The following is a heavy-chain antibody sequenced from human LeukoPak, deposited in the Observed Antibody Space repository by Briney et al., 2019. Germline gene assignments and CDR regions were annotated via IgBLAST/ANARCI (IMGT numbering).Heavy chain of an antibody. Sequence: AASVKVSCKASGYTFTSYYMHWVRQAPGQGLEWMGWISAYNGNTNYARKLQGRVTMTTDTSTSTAYMELRSLRSDDTAVYYCAKHLQVAVAGTVDAFDIWGQGTMVTVSS. D-gene: IGHD6-19*01. CDR1: GYTFTSYY. CDR3: AKHLQVAVAGTVDAFDI. CDR2: ISAYNGNT. J-gene: IGHJ3*02. V-gene: IGHV1-18*04.